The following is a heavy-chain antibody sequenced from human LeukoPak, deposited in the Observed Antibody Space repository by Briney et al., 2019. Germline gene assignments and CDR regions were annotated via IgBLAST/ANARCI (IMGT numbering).Heavy chain of an antibody. J-gene: IGHJ4*02. CDR3: ARVGGYSSSEFDY. CDR2: ISSSSTYI. D-gene: IGHD6-6*01. V-gene: IGHV3-21*01. Sequence: GGSLRLSCAASEFTFSSYSMNWVRQAPGKGLEWVSSISSSSTYIYFADSVKGRFTISRDNAKNSLYLQMNSLRAEDTAVYYCARVGGYSSSEFDYWGQGTLVTVSS. CDR1: EFTFSSYS.